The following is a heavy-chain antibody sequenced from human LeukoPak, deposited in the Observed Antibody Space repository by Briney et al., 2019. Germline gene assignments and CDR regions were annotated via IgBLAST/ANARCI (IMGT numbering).Heavy chain of an antibody. CDR3: ARPLSGTTDFDY. CDR1: GFTFSTYS. CDR2: ISSSSSYI. D-gene: IGHD1-20*01. J-gene: IGHJ4*02. V-gene: IGHV3-21*01. Sequence: PGGSLRLSCAASGFTFSTYSMNWVRQAPGKGLEWVSLISSSSSYIFYADSVKGRFTISRDNAKKSLYLQMNSLRTEDTAVYYCARPLSGTTDFDYWGQGTLVTVSS.